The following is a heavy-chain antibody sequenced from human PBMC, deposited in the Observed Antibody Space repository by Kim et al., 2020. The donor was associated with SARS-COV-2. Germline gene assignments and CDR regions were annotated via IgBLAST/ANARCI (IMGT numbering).Heavy chain of an antibody. D-gene: IGHD3-10*01. Sequence: RITITRDNSKNTLYLQMNSLRAEDTAVYYCAKPVTPGSGSRGYYYYYMDVWGKGTTVTVSS. J-gene: IGHJ6*03. CDR3: AKPVTPGSGSRGYYYYYMDV. V-gene: IGHV3-30*02.